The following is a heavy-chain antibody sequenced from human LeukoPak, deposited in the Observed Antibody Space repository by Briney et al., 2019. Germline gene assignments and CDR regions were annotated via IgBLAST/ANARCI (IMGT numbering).Heavy chain of an antibody. D-gene: IGHD1-26*01. CDR3: ARGRSPYSWDYYYYMDV. V-gene: IGHV6-1*01. Sequence: SQTLSLTCAISGDSVSSDSAAWNWIRQSPSRGLEWLGRTYYRSKWYNDYAVSVKSRITISPDTSKNQFSLQLNSVTPEDTAVYYCARGRSPYSWDYYYYMDVWGKGTTVTVSS. J-gene: IGHJ6*03. CDR1: GDSVSSDSAA. CDR2: TYYRSKWYN.